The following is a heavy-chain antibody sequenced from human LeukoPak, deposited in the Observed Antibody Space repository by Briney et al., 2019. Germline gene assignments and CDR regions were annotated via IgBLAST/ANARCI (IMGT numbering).Heavy chain of an antibody. V-gene: IGHV4-39*07. J-gene: IGHJ5*02. CDR3: ARTLKRELHGP. Sequence: PSETLSLTCTVSGGSISSSSYYWGWIRQPPGKGLEWIGSTYYSGSTYYNPSLKSRVTISVDTSKNQFSLKLSSVTAADTAVYYCARTLKRELHGPWGQGTLVTVSS. CDR2: TYYSGST. CDR1: GGSISSSSYY. D-gene: IGHD1-26*01.